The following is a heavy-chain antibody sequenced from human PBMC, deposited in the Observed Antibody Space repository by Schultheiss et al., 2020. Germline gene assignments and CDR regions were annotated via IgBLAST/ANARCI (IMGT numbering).Heavy chain of an antibody. J-gene: IGHJ4*02. CDR1: GFTFSSYG. CDR3: ARGGEWELLLFDY. CDR2: ISGSAGST. D-gene: IGHD1-26*01. V-gene: IGHV3-23*01. Sequence: GESLKISCAASGFTFSSYGMSWVRQAPGKGLEWVSTISGSAGSTYYADSVKGRFTISRDNAKNSLYLQMNSLRAEDTAVYYCARGGEWELLLFDYWGQGTLVTVSS.